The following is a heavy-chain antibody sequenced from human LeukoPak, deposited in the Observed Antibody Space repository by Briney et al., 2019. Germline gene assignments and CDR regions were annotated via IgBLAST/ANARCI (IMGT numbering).Heavy chain of an antibody. J-gene: IGHJ4*02. CDR1: GGSISSGSYY. D-gene: IGHD2-2*01. CDR3: ARMPGFRGYFDY. Sequence: SQTLSLTCTVSGGSISSGSYYWSWIRQPAGKGLEWIGRIYTSGSTNYNPSLKGRVTISVDTSKNHFSLKLSSVTAADTAVVYWARMPGFRGYFDYWGQGTLVTVSS. CDR2: IYTSGST. V-gene: IGHV4-61*02.